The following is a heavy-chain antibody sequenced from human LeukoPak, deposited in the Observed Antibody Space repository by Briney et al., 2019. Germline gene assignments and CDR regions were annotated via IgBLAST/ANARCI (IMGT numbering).Heavy chain of an antibody. CDR1: GFTFSSYA. D-gene: IGHD1-26*01. CDR3: ARGRSGSYLYYYYYMDV. Sequence: PGGSLRLSCAASGFTFSSYAMHWVRQAPGKGLEWVAVISYDGSNKYYADSVKGRFTISRDNSKNTLYLQMNSLRAEDTAVYYCARGRSGSYLYYYYYMDVWGKGTTVTVSS. CDR2: ISYDGSNK. J-gene: IGHJ6*03. V-gene: IGHV3-30*04.